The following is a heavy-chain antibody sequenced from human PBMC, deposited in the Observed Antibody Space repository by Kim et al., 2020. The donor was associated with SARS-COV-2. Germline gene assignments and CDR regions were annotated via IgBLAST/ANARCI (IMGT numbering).Heavy chain of an antibody. CDR3: ARHVDTAMVTDY. D-gene: IGHD5-18*01. V-gene: IGHV4-39*01. J-gene: IGHJ4*02. Sequence: YYNPSLKSRVTISVDTSKNQFSLKLSSVTAADTAVYYCARHVDTAMVTDYWGQGTLVTVSS.